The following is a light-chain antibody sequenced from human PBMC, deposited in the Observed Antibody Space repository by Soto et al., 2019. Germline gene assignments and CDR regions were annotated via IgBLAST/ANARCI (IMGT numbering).Light chain of an antibody. CDR3: QQYGSSTWT. Sequence: DIVLTQSPFSLSLSPGESGSLSCRASQDLNTNQIACYQQKPGQAPRLLMYGVFNRATGIADRLSGSGSGTDFTPPISRLEHEDFAAYYCQQYGSSTWTFGQGTKVDIK. CDR1: QDLNTNQ. V-gene: IGKV3-20*01. CDR2: GVF. J-gene: IGKJ1*01.